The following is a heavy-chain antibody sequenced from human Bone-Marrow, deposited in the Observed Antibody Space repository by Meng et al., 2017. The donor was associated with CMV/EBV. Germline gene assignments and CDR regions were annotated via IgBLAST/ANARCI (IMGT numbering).Heavy chain of an antibody. CDR3: ARSRALVRADY. Sequence: GASLKISCAASGFTFSSYSMNWVRQAPGKGLEWVSSISSSSSYIYYADSVKGRFTISRDNAKYSLYLQMNSLRAEDTAVYYCARSRALVRADYWGQGTLVTVSS. D-gene: IGHD6-6*01. V-gene: IGHV3-21*01. J-gene: IGHJ4*02. CDR1: GFTFSSYS. CDR2: ISSSSSYI.